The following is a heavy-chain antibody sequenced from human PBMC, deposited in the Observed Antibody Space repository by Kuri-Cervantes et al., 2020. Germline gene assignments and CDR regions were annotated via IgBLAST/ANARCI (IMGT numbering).Heavy chain of an antibody. CDR2: IYYSGST. Sequence: SETLSLTCTVSGGSISSSSYYWGWIRQPPGKGLEWIGSIYYSGSTYYNPSLKSRVTISVDTSKNQFSLKLSSVTAADTAVYYCARAGSIFGVVINRSHFDYWGQGTLVTVSS. V-gene: IGHV4-39*07. D-gene: IGHD3-3*01. J-gene: IGHJ4*02. CDR3: ARAGSIFGVVINRSHFDY. CDR1: GGSISSSSYY.